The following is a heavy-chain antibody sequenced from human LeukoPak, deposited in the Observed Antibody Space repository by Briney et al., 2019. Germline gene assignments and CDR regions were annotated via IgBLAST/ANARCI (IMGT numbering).Heavy chain of an antibody. CDR1: GGSISSSSYY. CDR3: ARTPMLRSKGWFDP. CDR2: IYYSGST. J-gene: IGHJ5*02. V-gene: IGHV4-39*07. D-gene: IGHD3-10*01. Sequence: ETSETLSLTCTVSGGSISSSSYYWGWIRQPPGKGLEWIGSIYYSGSTYYNPSLKSRVTISVDTSKNQFSLKLSSATAADTALYYCARTPMLRSKGWFDPWGQGTLVTVSS.